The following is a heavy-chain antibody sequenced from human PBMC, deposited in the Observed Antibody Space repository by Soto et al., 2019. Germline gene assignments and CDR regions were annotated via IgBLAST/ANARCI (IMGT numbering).Heavy chain of an antibody. CDR3: ARAPQYGSAGYYYNF. V-gene: IGHV1-69*01. CDR1: GGTYRNYA. Sequence: QVHLVQSGAEVKKPGSSVRVSCKASGGTYRNYAVNWVRQAPGQGLEWMGGIIPISGTTNYAQKFQGRVTITADESTSTAYMELRRLRSEDTAVYFCARAPQYGSAGYYYNFWGQGTLVTVSS. CDR2: IIPISGTT. D-gene: IGHD3-10*01. J-gene: IGHJ4*02.